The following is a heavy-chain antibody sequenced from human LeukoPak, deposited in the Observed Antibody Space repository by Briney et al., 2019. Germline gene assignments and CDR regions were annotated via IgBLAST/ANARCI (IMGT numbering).Heavy chain of an antibody. CDR2: INPSGGST. J-gene: IGHJ6*02. CDR1: GYTFTSYY. Sequence: GASVKVSCKASGYTFTSYYMHWVRQAPGQGLEWMGIINPSGGSTSYAQKFQGRVTMTRDTSTSTVYMELSSLRSEDTAVYYCARESNPTRGCGGDCYSLVYYYYGMDVWGQGATVTVSS. V-gene: IGHV1-46*01. CDR3: ARESNPTRGCGGDCYSLVYYYYGMDV. D-gene: IGHD2-21*02.